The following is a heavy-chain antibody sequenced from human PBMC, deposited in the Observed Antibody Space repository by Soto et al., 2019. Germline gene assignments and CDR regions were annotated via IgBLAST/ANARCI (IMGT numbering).Heavy chain of an antibody. CDR1: EFNFRDYV. D-gene: IGHD1-26*01. J-gene: IGHJ3*02. CDR3: AREWEPDAFDI. V-gene: IGHV3-48*01. CDR2: ISSTSSTI. Sequence: GGSLRLSCTASEFNFRDYVRNWVRQAPGKGLEWVSYISSTSSTIYYADSVKGRFTISRDNAKNSLYLQMNSLRAEDTAVYYCAREWEPDAFDIWGQGTMVTVSS.